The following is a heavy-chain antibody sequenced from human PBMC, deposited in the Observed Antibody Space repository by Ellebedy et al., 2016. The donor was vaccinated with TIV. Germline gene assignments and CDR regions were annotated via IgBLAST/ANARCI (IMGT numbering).Heavy chain of an antibody. D-gene: IGHD1-1*01. V-gene: IGHV3-30-3*01. CDR1: GFTFRSYA. CDR2: ISYDENNK. Sequence: GESLKISXAASGFTFRSYAMHWVRQAPGKGLEWVAVISYDENNKHYADSVKGRFTIPRDNSKNTLYLQMNSLRGEDTAVYYCARDRGYRSSLYYYYNMDVWGKGTTVTVSS. CDR3: ARDRGYRSSLYYYYNMDV. J-gene: IGHJ6*03.